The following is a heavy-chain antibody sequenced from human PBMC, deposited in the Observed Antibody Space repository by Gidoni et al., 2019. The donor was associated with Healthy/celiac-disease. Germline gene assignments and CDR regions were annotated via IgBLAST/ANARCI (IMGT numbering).Heavy chain of an antibody. Sequence: QVQLVQSGAEVKKPGASVKVSCTASGYTFTSYAMHWVRQAPGQRLEWMGWINAGNGNTKYSQKFQGRVTITRDTSASTAYMELSSLRSEDTAVYYCARARFGDQNSQHWFDPWGQGTLVTGSS. CDR1: GYTFTSYA. CDR3: ARARFGDQNSQHWFDP. D-gene: IGHD3-10*01. CDR2: INAGNGNT. J-gene: IGHJ5*02. V-gene: IGHV1-3*01.